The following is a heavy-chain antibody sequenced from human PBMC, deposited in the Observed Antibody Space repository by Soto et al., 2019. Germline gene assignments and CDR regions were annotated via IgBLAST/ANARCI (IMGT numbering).Heavy chain of an antibody. CDR3: ARGPWVRGVIIDY. J-gene: IGHJ4*02. D-gene: IGHD3-10*01. Sequence: ASVKVSCKASGYTFTSYDINWVRQATGQGLEWMGWVNPNSGNTGYAQKFQGRVTMTRNTSISTAYMELSSLRSEDTAVYYCARGPWVRGVIIDYWGQGTLVTVSS. CDR1: GYTFTSYD. CDR2: VNPNSGNT. V-gene: IGHV1-8*01.